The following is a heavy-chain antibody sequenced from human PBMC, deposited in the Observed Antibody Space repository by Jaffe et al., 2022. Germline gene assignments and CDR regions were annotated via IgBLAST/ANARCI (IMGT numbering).Heavy chain of an antibody. D-gene: IGHD2-2*01. Sequence: QVQLVQSGAEVKKPGASVKVSCKASGYTFTGYYMHWVRQAPGQGLEWMGWINPNSGGTNYAQKFQGRVTMTRDTSISTAYMELSRLRSDDTAVYYCARVMYGVVVPAALGTWGQGTLVTVSS. J-gene: IGHJ5*02. CDR1: GYTFTGYY. V-gene: IGHV1-2*02. CDR2: INPNSGGT. CDR3: ARVMYGVVVPAALGT.